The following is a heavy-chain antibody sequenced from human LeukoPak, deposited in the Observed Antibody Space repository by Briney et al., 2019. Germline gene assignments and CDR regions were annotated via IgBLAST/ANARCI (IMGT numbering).Heavy chain of an antibody. J-gene: IGHJ4*02. CDR3: ARERFDCGGDCRLGSFDY. V-gene: IGHV4-30-4*01. Sequence: SETLSLTCTVSGGSISSGDYYWSWIRQPPGKGLEWIGYIYYSGSTYYNSSLKSRVTISVDTSKNQFSLKLSSVTAADTAVYYCARERFDCGGDCRLGSFDYWGQGTLVTVSS. CDR2: IYYSGST. CDR1: GGSISSGDYY. D-gene: IGHD2-21*02.